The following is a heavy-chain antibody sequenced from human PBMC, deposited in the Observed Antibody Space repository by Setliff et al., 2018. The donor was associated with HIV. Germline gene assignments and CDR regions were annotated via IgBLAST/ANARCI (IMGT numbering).Heavy chain of an antibody. CDR2: IYPGDSDT. Sequence: PGESLKISCKGSGYSFTSYWIGWVRQMPGKGLEWMGIIYPGDSDTRYSPSFQGQVTISADKSISTAYLQWSSLKASDTAMYYCARQSSSGWSYYYCYGMDVWGQGTTVTVSS. V-gene: IGHV5-51*01. D-gene: IGHD6-19*01. J-gene: IGHJ6*02. CDR1: GYSFTSYW. CDR3: ARQSSSGWSYYYCYGMDV.